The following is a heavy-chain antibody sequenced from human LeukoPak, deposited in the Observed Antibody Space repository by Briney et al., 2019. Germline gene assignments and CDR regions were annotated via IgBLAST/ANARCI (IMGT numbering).Heavy chain of an antibody. D-gene: IGHD3-10*01. V-gene: IGHV3-23*01. CDR2: ISGSGGST. Sequence: GGSLRLSCAASGFTFSSYGMSWVRQAPGKGLEWVSAISGSGGSTYYADSVKGRFTISRDNFKNTLYLQMNGLRAEDTAVYYCAKDGGVWFGESNDYWGQGTLVTVSS. CDR1: GFTFSSYG. CDR3: AKDGGVWFGESNDY. J-gene: IGHJ4*02.